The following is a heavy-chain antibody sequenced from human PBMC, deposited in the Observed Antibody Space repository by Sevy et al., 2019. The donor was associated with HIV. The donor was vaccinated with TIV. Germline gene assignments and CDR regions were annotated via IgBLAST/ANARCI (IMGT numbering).Heavy chain of an antibody. V-gene: IGHV3-21*06. D-gene: IGHD6-13*01. CDR3: TRARGGVAASGDY. CDR2: ISSRSSHI. J-gene: IGHJ4*02. CDR1: GFTFSTYS. Sequence: GGSLRLSCIGSGFTFSTYSMNWVRQAPGKGLEWVSSISSRSSHIYYADSVKGRFTVSRDNAKNSVYLQMNSLRAEDTAMYYCTRARGGVAASGDYWGQGTLVTVSS.